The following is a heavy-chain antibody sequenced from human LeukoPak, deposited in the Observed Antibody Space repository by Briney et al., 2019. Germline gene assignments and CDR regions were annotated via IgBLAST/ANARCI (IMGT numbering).Heavy chain of an antibody. CDR1: GYSISSGYY. CDR2: IYHSGST. J-gene: IGHJ4*02. V-gene: IGHV4-38-2*02. CDR3: ARSHDRYSGYDYGGNYFDH. D-gene: IGHD5-12*01. Sequence: SETLSLTCTVSGYSISSGYYWGWIRQPPGKGLEWIVSIYHSGSTYYNPSLKSRVIISVDTYKNQFSLKLSSVTAADTAVYNCARSHDRYSGYDYGGNYFDHWGQGTLVTASS.